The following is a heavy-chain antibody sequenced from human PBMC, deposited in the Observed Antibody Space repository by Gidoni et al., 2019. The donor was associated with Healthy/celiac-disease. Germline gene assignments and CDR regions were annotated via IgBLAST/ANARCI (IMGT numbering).Heavy chain of an antibody. Sequence: SGSTYYNPSLKSRVTISVDTSKNQFFLKLSSVTAADTAVYYCARGYYDSSGYPQVGYYYYGMDVWGQGTTVTVSS. CDR3: ARGYYDSSGYPQVGYYYYGMDV. J-gene: IGHJ6*02. CDR2: SGST. V-gene: IGHV4-39*01. D-gene: IGHD3-22*01.